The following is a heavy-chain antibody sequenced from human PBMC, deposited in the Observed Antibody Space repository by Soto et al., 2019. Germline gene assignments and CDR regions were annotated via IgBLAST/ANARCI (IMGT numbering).Heavy chain of an antibody. J-gene: IGHJ6*02. V-gene: IGHV3-73*01. CDR1: GFTFSGSA. D-gene: IGHD4-4*01. Sequence: GGSLRLSCAASGFTFSGSAMHWVRQASGKGLEWVGRIRSKANSYATAYAASVKGRFTISRDDSKNTAYLQMNSLKTEDTAVYYCTSALVQYRNYYYYYGMDVWGQGTTVTVSS. CDR3: TSALVQYRNYYYYYGMDV. CDR2: IRSKANSYAT.